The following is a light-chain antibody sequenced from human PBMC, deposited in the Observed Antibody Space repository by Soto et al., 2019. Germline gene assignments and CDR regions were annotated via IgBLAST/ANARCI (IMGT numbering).Light chain of an antibody. V-gene: IGKV3-20*01. CDR3: QQYGSSP. J-gene: IGKJ2*01. CDR2: GAS. CDR1: QSVSSSY. Sequence: EIVLTQSPGTLSLSPGERATLSCRASQSVSSSYLAWYQQKPGQAPRLLIYGASSRATGIPDRFSGSGSGTDFTLTISRVEPEDFAVYYCQQYGSSPFGQGTKLEIK.